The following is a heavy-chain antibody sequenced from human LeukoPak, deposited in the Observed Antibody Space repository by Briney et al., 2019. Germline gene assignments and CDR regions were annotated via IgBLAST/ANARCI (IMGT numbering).Heavy chain of an antibody. V-gene: IGHV1-18*01. CDR2: ISAYNGNT. CDR1: GYTFTSCG. Sequence: ASVKVSCKASGYTFTSCGISWVRQAPGEGLEWMGWISAYNGNTNYAQKLQGRVTMTTDTSTSTAYMELRSLRSDDTAVYYCARDLVVVPAAAHYHYYYYGMDVWGQGTTVTVSS. J-gene: IGHJ6*02. D-gene: IGHD2-2*01. CDR3: ARDLVVVPAAAHYHYYYYGMDV.